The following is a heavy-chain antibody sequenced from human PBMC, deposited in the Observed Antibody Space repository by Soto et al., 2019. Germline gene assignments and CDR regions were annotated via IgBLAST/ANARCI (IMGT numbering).Heavy chain of an antibody. CDR2: SGSGGRT. CDR1: GFTLISYA. J-gene: IGHJ4*02. V-gene: IGHV3-23*01. D-gene: IGHD2-2*03. CDR3: ARAVGSTLY. Sequence: EVQLLVSGGGLVQPGGSLRLSGTASGFTLISYAMAWVRQATGKGLEWVSASGSGGRTYYADSAKGRFIVSRDNSRSTVFLQMNSLRVGDTAMYYCARAVGSTLYWGQGTLVTVSS.